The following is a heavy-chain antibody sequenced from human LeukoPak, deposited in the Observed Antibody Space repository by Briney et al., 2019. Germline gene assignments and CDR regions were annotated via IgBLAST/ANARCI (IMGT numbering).Heavy chain of an antibody. CDR3: ITPLPYSAQ. V-gene: IGHV3-15*01. J-gene: IGHJ4*02. Sequence: GGSLRLSCAASGFTIGTYWMTWVRQAPGKGLEWVGRIKPKTDGETTEYAAPVKDRFSISRDDSKSMMYLQMNSLKTEDTAVYYCITPLPYSAQGGQGTLVTVSS. D-gene: IGHD2-21*01. CDR2: IKPKTDGETT. CDR1: GFTIGTYW.